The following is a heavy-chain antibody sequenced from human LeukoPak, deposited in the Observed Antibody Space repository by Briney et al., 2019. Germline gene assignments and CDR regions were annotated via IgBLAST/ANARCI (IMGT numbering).Heavy chain of an antibody. Sequence: GRSLRLSCAASGFTFSRYWMAWVRQAPGKGLEWVANIKEDGSDKGFADSVKGRFTISRDNGKNSLYLKMNSLTVEDTAVYYCARDVVGALDFWGQGTLVTVSS. CDR2: IKEDGSDK. V-gene: IGHV3-7*01. J-gene: IGHJ4*02. D-gene: IGHD3-22*01. CDR1: GFTFSRYW. CDR3: ARDVVGALDF.